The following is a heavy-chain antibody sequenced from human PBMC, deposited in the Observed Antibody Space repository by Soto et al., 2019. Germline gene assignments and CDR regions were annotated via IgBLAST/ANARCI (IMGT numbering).Heavy chain of an antibody. D-gene: IGHD1-1*01. V-gene: IGHV3-23*01. Sequence: PGGSLRLSCAASGFTFSTYALTWVRQAPGKGLEWVSAIADHGGNTYYADSVKGRFTISRDNSKNTLYLQMNSLRAEDTALYYCAKLGAGTIYWGQGTQVTVSS. CDR2: IADHGGNT. J-gene: IGHJ4*02. CDR1: GFTFSTYA. CDR3: AKLGAGTIY.